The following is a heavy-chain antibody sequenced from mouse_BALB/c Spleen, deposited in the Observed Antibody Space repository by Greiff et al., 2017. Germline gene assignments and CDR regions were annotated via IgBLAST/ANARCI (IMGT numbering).Heavy chain of an antibody. D-gene: IGHD2-3*01. Sequence: QVQLQQSGAELMKPGASVKITCKATGYTFSSYWIEWVKQRPGHGLEWIGEILPGSGSTNYNEKFKGKATFTADTSSNTAYMQLSSLTSEDSAVYYCARPGYSFAYWGQGTLVTVSA. CDR2: ILPGSGST. CDR1: GYTFSSYW. CDR3: ARPGYSFAY. V-gene: IGHV1-9*01. J-gene: IGHJ3*01.